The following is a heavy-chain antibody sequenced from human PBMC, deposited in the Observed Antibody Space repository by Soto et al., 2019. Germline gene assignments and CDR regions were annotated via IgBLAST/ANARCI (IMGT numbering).Heavy chain of an antibody. Sequence: PGGSLRLSCAASEFTFSSYSMNWVRQAPGKGLEWVSYISSSSSTIYYADSVKGRFTISRDNAKNSLYLQMNSLRAEDTAVYYCAREVGVVIMDYYYYYYMDVWGKGTTVTVSS. CDR3: AREVGVVIMDYYYYYYMDV. CDR2: ISSSSSTI. CDR1: EFTFSSYS. D-gene: IGHD3-3*01. V-gene: IGHV3-48*01. J-gene: IGHJ6*03.